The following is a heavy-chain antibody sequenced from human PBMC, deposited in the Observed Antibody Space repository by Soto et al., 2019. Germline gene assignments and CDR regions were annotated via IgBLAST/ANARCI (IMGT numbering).Heavy chain of an antibody. V-gene: IGHV1-69*12. CDR2: IIPIFGTA. Sequence: QVQLVQSGAEVKKPGSSVKVSCKASGGTFSSYAISWVRQAPGQGLEWMGGIIPIFGTADYAQKFQGRVTMTEDESTSTAYIELSSLSSEDTAVYYCASIRAITYCYGMDVWGQGTTVTVSS. D-gene: IGHD3-10*01. J-gene: IGHJ6*02. CDR1: GGTFSSYA. CDR3: ASIRAITYCYGMDV.